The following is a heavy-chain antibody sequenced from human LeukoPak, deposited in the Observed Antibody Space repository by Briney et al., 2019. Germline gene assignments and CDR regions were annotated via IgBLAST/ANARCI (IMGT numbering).Heavy chain of an antibody. CDR1: GGSISSGGYS. J-gene: IGHJ2*01. V-gene: IGHV4-30-2*01. CDR3: ARVGPALSVCYFDL. D-gene: IGHD3-3*01. Sequence: SETLSLTCAVSGGSISSGGYSWSWIRQPPGKGLEWIGYIYHSGTSYYNPSLKSRVTISVDKSKNHFSLKLSSVTAADTAVYYCARVGPALSVCYFDLWGRGTLVTVSS. CDR2: IYHSGTS.